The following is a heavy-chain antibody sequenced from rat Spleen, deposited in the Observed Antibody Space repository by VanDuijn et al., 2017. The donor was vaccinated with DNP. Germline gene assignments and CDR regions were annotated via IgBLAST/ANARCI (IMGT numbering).Heavy chain of an antibody. J-gene: IGHJ2*01. V-gene: IGHV5-22*01. D-gene: IGHD1-1*01. CDR1: GFTFNRYY. CDR3: VRPVRFYSGPFDS. CDR2: IIYDGSST. Sequence: EVQLVESGGGLVQPGRSLTLSCVASGFTFNRYYMAWVRQAPKKGLEWVATIIYDGSSTYYGDSVKGRFTISRDNAKNTLYLQMNSLQSEDTAIYHCVRPVRFYSGPFDSWGQGLMVTVSS.